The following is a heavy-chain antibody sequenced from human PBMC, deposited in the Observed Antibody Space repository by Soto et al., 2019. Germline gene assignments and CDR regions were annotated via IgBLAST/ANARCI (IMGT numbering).Heavy chain of an antibody. CDR1: GGSILDSTYY. CDR3: ARGGYYDGSGSYSIRNWFDP. D-gene: IGHD3-10*01. J-gene: IGHJ5*02. Sequence: SETLSLTCTVSGGSILDSTYYWAWIRQSPGKGLEWIGTIFYSGGTFYTPSLKSRVTISVDTSKNQFSLKLSSVTAADTAVYYCARGGYYDGSGSYSIRNWFDPRGQRTLVTVSS. CDR2: IFYSGGT. V-gene: IGHV4-39*07.